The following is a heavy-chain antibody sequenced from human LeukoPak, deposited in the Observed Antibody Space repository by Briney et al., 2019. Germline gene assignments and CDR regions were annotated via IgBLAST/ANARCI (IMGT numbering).Heavy chain of an antibody. V-gene: IGHV4-59*01. CDR1: GDSHSSCY. CDR3: ARVSGYDWESFYDY. Sequence: PSETLSLTCTVSGDSHSSCYWSWIRQPPGKGLEWIGYIYYSGSTNYNPSLKSRVTISVDTSKKQFSLKLSSVTAADTAVYYCARVSGYDWESFYDYWGQGTLVTVSS. CDR2: IYYSGST. D-gene: IGHD5-12*01. J-gene: IGHJ4*02.